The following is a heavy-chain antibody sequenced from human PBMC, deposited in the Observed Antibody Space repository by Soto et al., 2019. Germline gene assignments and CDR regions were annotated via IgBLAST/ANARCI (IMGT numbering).Heavy chain of an antibody. D-gene: IGHD6-13*01. J-gene: IGHJ1*01. Sequence: SVTLSLTCSVSGGSLSSYYLSWIRQPPGKGLEWIGYIYYSGSTNYNPSLKSRVTISVDTSKNQFSLKLSSVTAADTGVYYCARASAEPPEYFQHWGQGTLVTVSS. CDR2: IYYSGST. CDR1: GGSLSSYY. CDR3: ARASAEPPEYFQH. V-gene: IGHV4-59*01.